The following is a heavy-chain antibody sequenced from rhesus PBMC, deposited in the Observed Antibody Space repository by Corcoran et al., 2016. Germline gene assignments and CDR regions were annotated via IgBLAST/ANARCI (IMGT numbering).Heavy chain of an antibody. CDR2: IGGTNGDT. Sequence: QVQLQESGPGLVKPSETLSLTCVVPGGPMNGYYWNWIRQPPGEGLEWMGYIGGTNGDTYSNPSLRSRVTISTDTSKNHFSLNLRSVTAADTAVYYCARNWAASSRLGYWGQGVLVTVSS. CDR3: ARNWAASSRLGY. J-gene: IGHJ4*01. D-gene: IGHD6-31*01. V-gene: IGHV4-165*02. CDR1: GGPMNGYY.